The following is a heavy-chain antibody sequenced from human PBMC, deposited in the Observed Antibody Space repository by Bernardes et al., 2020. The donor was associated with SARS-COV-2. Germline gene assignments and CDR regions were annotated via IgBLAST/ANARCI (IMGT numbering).Heavy chain of an antibody. J-gene: IGHJ3*01. CDR3: ARVFRWAFDF. V-gene: IGHV3-74*01. D-gene: IGHD2-15*01. CDR2: INEYGTTT. Sequence: GGSLRLSCAASEITLRRFLMHWVRPIPGKGRVWVFRINEYGTTTNYADSVKGRFTISRDNARNTLYLQMSSLRAEDTAMYYCARVFRWAFDFWGQGTVVTVSS. CDR1: EITLRRFL.